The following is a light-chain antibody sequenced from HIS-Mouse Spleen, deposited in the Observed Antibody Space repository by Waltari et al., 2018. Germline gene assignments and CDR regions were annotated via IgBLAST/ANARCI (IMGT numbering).Light chain of an antibody. J-gene: IGKJ4*01. CDR2: DAS. Sequence: IVLTQSPATLSLSPGERATLSCRASQRVSSYLAWYQQKPGQAPRLLIYDASNRATGIPARFSGSGSGTDFTLTISSLEPEDFAVYYCQQRSNWPTFGGGTKVEIK. V-gene: IGKV3-11*01. CDR1: QRVSSY. CDR3: QQRSNWPT.